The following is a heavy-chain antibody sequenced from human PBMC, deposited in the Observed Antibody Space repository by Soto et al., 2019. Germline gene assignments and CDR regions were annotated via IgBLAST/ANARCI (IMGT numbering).Heavy chain of an antibody. J-gene: IGHJ3*02. D-gene: IGHD3-22*01. CDR1: GYTFTNCG. V-gene: IGHV1-18*01. Sequence: QVQLVQSGAEVKKSGASVKVSCKASGYTFTNCGISWVRQAPGQELEWMGWISAYNGNTNYAQKVQGRVTMTTDTSTSTVYMELRSLRSDDTAVYYCARTYYYDSSGYRSNSFDIWGQGTMVTVSS. CDR3: ARTYYYDSSGYRSNSFDI. CDR2: ISAYNGNT.